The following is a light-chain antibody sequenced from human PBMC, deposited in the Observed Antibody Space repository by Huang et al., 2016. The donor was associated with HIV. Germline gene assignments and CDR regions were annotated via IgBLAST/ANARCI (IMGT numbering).Light chain of an antibody. J-gene: IGKJ2*01. CDR1: QSLSTW. V-gene: IGKV1-5*03. Sequence: DIQMTQSPSALSASVGDRVTITCRASQSLSTWLAWFQQKPGKAPKRLISGAASLHSGVPSRFIGSGSGTDFTLTISSLQPDDLASYFCQQYNSYPYTFGQGTKLEIK. CDR3: QQYNSYPYT. CDR2: GAA.